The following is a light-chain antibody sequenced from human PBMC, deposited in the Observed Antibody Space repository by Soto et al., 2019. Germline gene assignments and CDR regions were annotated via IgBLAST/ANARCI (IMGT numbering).Light chain of an antibody. Sequence: EIQMTQSPSTLYASVGDRVTITCRASQSISPWLAWYQQKPGKAPKLLIYKASSLGSGVPSRFSGSGSGTEFTLTISSLQPDDLATYYCQHYKTYSRTFGQGTKVEIK. CDR1: QSISPW. J-gene: IGKJ1*01. CDR2: KAS. V-gene: IGKV1-5*03. CDR3: QHYKTYSRT.